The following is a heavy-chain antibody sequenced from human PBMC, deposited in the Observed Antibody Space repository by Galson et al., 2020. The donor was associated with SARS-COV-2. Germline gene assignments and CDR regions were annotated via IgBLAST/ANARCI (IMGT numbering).Heavy chain of an antibody. CDR3: ARVVLRSWALDY. CDR2: IWYDGTNK. D-gene: IGHD3-22*01. J-gene: IGHJ4*02. CDR1: GFTFSTYG. Sequence: LGESLKISCAASGFTFSTYGLHWVRQAPGKGLEWVAVIWYDGTNKYYADSVKGRFTISRDNSKNTLYLQMNSLRAEDTAVYYCARVVLRSWALDYWGQGTLVTVSA. V-gene: IGHV3-33*01.